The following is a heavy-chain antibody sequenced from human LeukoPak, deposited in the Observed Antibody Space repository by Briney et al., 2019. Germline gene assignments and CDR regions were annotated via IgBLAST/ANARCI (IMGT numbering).Heavy chain of an antibody. CDR2: MNPNSGNT. D-gene: IGHD3-22*01. V-gene: IGHV1-8*01. J-gene: IGHJ4*02. Sequence: ASVEVSCKASGYTFTSYDINWVRQATGQGLEWMGWMNPNSGNTGYAQKFQGRVTMTRNTSISTAYMELSSLRSEDTAVYYCARGYYYYDSSGYYYEGYYFDYWGQGTLVTVSS. CDR3: ARGYYYYDSSGYYYEGYYFDY. CDR1: GYTFTSYD.